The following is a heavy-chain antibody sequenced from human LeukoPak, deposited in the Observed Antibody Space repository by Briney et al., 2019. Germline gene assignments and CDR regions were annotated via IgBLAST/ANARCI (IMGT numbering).Heavy chain of an antibody. CDR1: GGSFSGYY. V-gene: IGHV4-34*01. CDR2: INHSGST. Sequence: SETLSLTCAVYGGSFSGYYWSWIRQPPGKGLEWIGEINHSGSTNYNPSLKSRVTISVDTSKNQFSLKLSSVTAADTAVYYCATGLGSSWYGLNWFDPWGQGTLVTVSS. CDR3: ATGLGSSWYGLNWFDP. D-gene: IGHD6-13*01. J-gene: IGHJ5*02.